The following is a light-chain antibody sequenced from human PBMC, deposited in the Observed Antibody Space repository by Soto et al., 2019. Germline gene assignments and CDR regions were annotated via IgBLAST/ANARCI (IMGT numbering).Light chain of an antibody. CDR1: SSDVGGYKY. J-gene: IGLJ1*01. CDR3: SSYTRSSTRV. V-gene: IGLV2-14*01. Sequence: QSVLTQPASVSGSPGQSITISCPGTSSDVGGYKYVSWYQQHPGEAPKLMIYDVSNRPSGVSNRFSGSKSGNTASLTISGLQAEDEADYYCSSYTRSSTRVFRTGTKVTVL. CDR2: DVS.